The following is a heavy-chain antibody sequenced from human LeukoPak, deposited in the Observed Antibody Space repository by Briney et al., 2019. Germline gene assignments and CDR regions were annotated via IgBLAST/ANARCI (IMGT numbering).Heavy chain of an antibody. Sequence: PGGSLRLSCAASGFTFSRYYMHWVRQAPGKGLVWVSRINSDGRSTTYADSVRGRFTVSRDNAKNTLYLQMNSLKVEDTAMYYCTRVFVEEEYSRSGYWGQGTLVTVSS. CDR3: TRVFVEEEYSRSGY. CDR1: GFTFSRYY. D-gene: IGHD6-13*01. CDR2: INSDGRST. J-gene: IGHJ4*02. V-gene: IGHV3-74*01.